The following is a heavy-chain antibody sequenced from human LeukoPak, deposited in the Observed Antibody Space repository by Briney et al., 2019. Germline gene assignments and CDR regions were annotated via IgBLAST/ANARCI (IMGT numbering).Heavy chain of an antibody. V-gene: IGHV1-46*01. CDR1: GYTFTSYY. Sequence: ASVKVSCKASGYTFTSYYMRWVRQAPGQGLEWMGIINPSGGSTSYARKFQGRVTMTRDTSTSTVYMELSSLRTEDTAVYYCARDERFEFGRAFDYWGQGTLVTVSS. CDR3: ARDERFEFGRAFDY. J-gene: IGHJ4*02. CDR2: INPSGGST. D-gene: IGHD3-10*01.